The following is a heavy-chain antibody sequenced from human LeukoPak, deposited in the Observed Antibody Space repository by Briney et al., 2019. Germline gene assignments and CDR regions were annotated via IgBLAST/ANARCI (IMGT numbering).Heavy chain of an antibody. D-gene: IGHD4-17*01. CDR2: ISGSGGST. Sequence: GGSLRLSCSASGFTFSTYWMSWVRQAPGKGLEWVSAISGSGGSTYYADSVKGRFTISRDNSKNTLYLQMNSLRAEDTAVYYCAKSASTVTSSFAYWGQGTLVTVSS. CDR1: GFTFSTYW. J-gene: IGHJ4*02. CDR3: AKSASTVTSSFAY. V-gene: IGHV3-23*01.